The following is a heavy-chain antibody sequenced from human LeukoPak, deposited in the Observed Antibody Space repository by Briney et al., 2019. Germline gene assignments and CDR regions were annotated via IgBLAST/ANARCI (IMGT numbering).Heavy chain of an antibody. D-gene: IGHD6-13*01. J-gene: IGHJ6*03. Sequence: SETLSLTCAVYGGSFSGYYWSWIRQPPGKGLEWIGVINHSGSTNYNPSLKSRVTISVDTSKNQFSLKLSSVTAADTAVYYCARYRRYSSSWYPMDVWGKGTTVTVSS. CDR1: GGSFSGYY. CDR2: INHSGST. CDR3: ARYRRYSSSWYPMDV. V-gene: IGHV4-34*01.